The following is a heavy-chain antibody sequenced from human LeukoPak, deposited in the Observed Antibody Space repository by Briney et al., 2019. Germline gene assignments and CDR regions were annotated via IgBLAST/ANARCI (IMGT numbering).Heavy chain of an antibody. V-gene: IGHV4-59*01. D-gene: IGHD3-22*01. CDR1: GASISSSY. CDR2: IYYNGNT. Sequence: SGTLSLTCTVSGASISSSYWSWVRQPPGKRLEWIGFIYYNGNTNSNPSLKSRVTISADTSKNQFSLKLTSVTAADTAVYYCVRGNYDNRGYSNAFDIWGQRATVTVSS. J-gene: IGHJ3*02. CDR3: VRGNYDNRGYSNAFDI.